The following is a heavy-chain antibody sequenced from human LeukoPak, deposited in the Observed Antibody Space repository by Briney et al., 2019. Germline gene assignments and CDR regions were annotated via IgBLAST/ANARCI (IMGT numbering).Heavy chain of an antibody. Sequence: HPGGSLRLSCAASGFTFSSYAMSWVRPAPGKGLEWVSAISGSGGSTHYADSVKGRFTISRDNAKNSLYLQMNSLRAEDTAVYYCAELGITMIGGVWGKGTTVTISS. J-gene: IGHJ6*04. CDR2: ISGSGGST. CDR1: GFTFSSYA. CDR3: AELGITMIGGV. D-gene: IGHD3-10*02. V-gene: IGHV3-23*01.